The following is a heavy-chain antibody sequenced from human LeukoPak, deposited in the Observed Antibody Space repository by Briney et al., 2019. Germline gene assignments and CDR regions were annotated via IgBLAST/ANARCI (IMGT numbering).Heavy chain of an antibody. CDR2: ISSRSRTI. CDR3: ARLDFWSGYYDY. V-gene: IGHV3-48*04. J-gene: IGHJ4*02. Sequence: GGSLRLSCAASGFTFSTYSMNWVREAPGKGLEWVSYISSRSRTIYYADSVKGRFTISRDNAKNSLYLQMNSLRAEDTAVYYCARLDFWSGYYDYWGQGTLVTVSS. D-gene: IGHD3-3*01. CDR1: GFTFSTYS.